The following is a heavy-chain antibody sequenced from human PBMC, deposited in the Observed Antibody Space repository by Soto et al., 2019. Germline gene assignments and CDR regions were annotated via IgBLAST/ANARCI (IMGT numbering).Heavy chain of an antibody. D-gene: IGHD2-15*01. Sequence: QVQLVESGGGVVQPGRSLRLSCAASDFTFSDYVMHWVRQAPGKGLEWVARISYDGNYKYYADPVKGRFTISRDTSKNTXFLQMSSLKLEDTAVYDWARDRGRYGSGGSGLLFDDWGQGTLVTVSS. CDR2: ISYDGNYK. CDR1: DFTFSDYV. J-gene: IGHJ4*02. V-gene: IGHV3-30*03. CDR3: ARDRGRYGSGGSGLLFDD.